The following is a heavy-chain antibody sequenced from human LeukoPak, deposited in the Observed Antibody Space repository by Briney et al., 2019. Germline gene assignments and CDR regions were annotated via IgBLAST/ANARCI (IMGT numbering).Heavy chain of an antibody. V-gene: IGHV4-39*01. Sequence: SETLSLTCTVSGGSISSSSYYWGWIRQPPGKGLEWIGGICYSGSTYYNPSLKSRVTISVDTSKNQFSLKLSSVTAADTAVYYCARLLRFDSSGYYEYFQHWGQGTLVTVSS. CDR2: ICYSGST. CDR1: GGSISSSSYY. CDR3: ARLLRFDSSGYYEYFQH. D-gene: IGHD3-22*01. J-gene: IGHJ1*01.